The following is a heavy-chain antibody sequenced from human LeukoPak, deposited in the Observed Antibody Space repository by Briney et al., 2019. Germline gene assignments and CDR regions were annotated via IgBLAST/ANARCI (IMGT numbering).Heavy chain of an antibody. CDR3: ARLLDNDISGDPGTFDV. CDR1: GASVSSSH. D-gene: IGHD3-22*01. V-gene: IGHV4-59*02. J-gene: IGHJ3*01. Sequence: SETLSLTCTVSGASVSSSHWNWIRQPPGKRLEWIGYVSYTGRTKYNPSLQSRVTISIDTSKSQFSLKLTSVTSADTAVYSCARLLDNDISGDPGTFDVWGQGTTVIVSS. CDR2: VSYTGRT.